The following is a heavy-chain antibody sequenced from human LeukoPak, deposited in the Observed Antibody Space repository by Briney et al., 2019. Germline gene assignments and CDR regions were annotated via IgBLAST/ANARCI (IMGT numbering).Heavy chain of an antibody. V-gene: IGHV3-23*01. CDR2: ISGSGGNT. D-gene: IGHD6-19*01. CDR3: ARGIAVAGIDY. Sequence: GGSLRLSCAASGFTFSSYAMSWVRQAPGKGLEWTSTISGSGGNTYYADSVKGRLTISRDNSKNTVSLQMNSLRAEDTAVYYCARGIAVAGIDYWGQGTLVTVSS. CDR1: GFTFSSYA. J-gene: IGHJ4*02.